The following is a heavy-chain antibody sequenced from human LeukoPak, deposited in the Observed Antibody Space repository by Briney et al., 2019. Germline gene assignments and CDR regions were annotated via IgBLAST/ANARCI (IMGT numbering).Heavy chain of an antibody. D-gene: IGHD2-15*01. J-gene: IGHJ5*02. V-gene: IGHV1-69*13. CDR3: ARVTPDYSRWFDP. CDR1: GGTLSSYG. CDR2: VIPILATS. Sequence: SVKPSCKASGGTLSSYGITWVRQAPGQGLEWMGGVIPILATSNYAEKFQGRVTITADESTSTAYMELSSLRSEDTAVYYCARVTPDYSRWFDPWGQGSLASVSS.